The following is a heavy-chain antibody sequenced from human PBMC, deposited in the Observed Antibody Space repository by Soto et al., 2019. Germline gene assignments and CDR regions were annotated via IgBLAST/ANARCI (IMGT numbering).Heavy chain of an antibody. Sequence: QVQLVQSGAEVKKPGASVKVSCKSSGYTFTSYDINWVRQATVQGLEWMGWMKPNSANKGYAQKFQVTVTMTSSTSIGTAYMALISMKVGHTARQYGTVEGVGGMDCWGQGTTVTVSS. J-gene: IGHJ6*02. V-gene: IGHV1-8*01. CDR1: GYTFTSYD. D-gene: IGHD3-10*01. CDR3: TVEGVGGMDC. CDR2: MKPNSANK.